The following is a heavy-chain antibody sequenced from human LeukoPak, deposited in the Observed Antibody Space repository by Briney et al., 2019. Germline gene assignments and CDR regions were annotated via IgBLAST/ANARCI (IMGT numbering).Heavy chain of an antibody. CDR3: ARAAGYGLRVNWFDP. J-gene: IGHJ5*02. D-gene: IGHD3-10*01. CDR2: TSYSGVT. Sequence: PSETLSLTCTVSGGSINNYYWSWIRQPPGKGLEWIGYTSYSGVTDYNPSLKSRVTISVDTSKNQFSLKLSSVTAADTAVYYCARAAGYGLRVNWFDPWGQGTLVTVSS. V-gene: IGHV4-59*01. CDR1: GGSINNYY.